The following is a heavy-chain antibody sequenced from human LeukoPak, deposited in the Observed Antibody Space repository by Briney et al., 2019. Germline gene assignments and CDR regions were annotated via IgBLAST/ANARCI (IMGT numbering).Heavy chain of an antibody. D-gene: IGHD2-2*01. J-gene: IGHJ6*02. CDR1: GFTFSSYA. Sequence: GGSLRLSCAASGFTFSSYAMSWVRQAPGKGLEWVSAISGSGGSTYYADSVKGRFTISRDNSENTQYLQMNSLRAEDTAVYYCAKVRGYCSSTSCYYSYGMDVRGQGTTVTVSS. CDR3: AKVRGYCSSTSCYYSYGMDV. CDR2: ISGSGGST. V-gene: IGHV3-23*01.